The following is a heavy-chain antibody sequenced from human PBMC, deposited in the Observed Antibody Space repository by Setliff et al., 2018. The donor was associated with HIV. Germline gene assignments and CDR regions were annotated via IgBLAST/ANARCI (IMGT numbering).Heavy chain of an antibody. Sequence: QPGGSLRLSCAASGFTFSDYAMSWVRQAPGKGLEWVSAISGSGRGTYYADSVKGRFTISRDNSKNTLYLQVNSLRTEDTAVYFCARDDRWVYNDYLDYWGQGTLVTVSS. J-gene: IGHJ4*02. V-gene: IGHV3-23*01. CDR2: ISGSGRGT. CDR1: GFTFSDYA. CDR3: ARDDRWVYNDYLDY. D-gene: IGHD3-10*01.